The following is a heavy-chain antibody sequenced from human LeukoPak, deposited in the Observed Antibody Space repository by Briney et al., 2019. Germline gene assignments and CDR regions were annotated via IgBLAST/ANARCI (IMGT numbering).Heavy chain of an antibody. CDR1: GGSISSYY. Sequence: PSETLSHTCTVSGGSISSYYWSWIRQPPGKGLEWIGYIYYSGSTNYNPSLKSRVTISVDTSKNQFSLKLSSVTAADTAVYYCARDRYGSGSYYRSAGWFDPWGQGTLVTVSS. D-gene: IGHD3-10*01. J-gene: IGHJ5*02. V-gene: IGHV4-59*01. CDR3: ARDRYGSGSYYRSAGWFDP. CDR2: IYYSGST.